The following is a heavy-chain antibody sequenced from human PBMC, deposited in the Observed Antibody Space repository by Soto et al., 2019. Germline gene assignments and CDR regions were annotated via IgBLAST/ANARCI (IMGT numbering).Heavy chain of an antibody. CDR1: GGSISRSPYY. CDR3: ARHGPLTNNWNQLNY. D-gene: IGHD1-1*01. V-gene: IGHV4-39*01. CDR2: IYYNGNT. Sequence: QLQLQESGPGLVKPSETLSLTCTVSGGSISRSPYYWAWIRQPPGKGLQWIGNIYYNGNTFYNPSLKSRVTISIDTSKSHFSLGLSSVTASDTAVYYCARHGPLTNNWNQLNYWGQGTLVTVSS. J-gene: IGHJ4*02.